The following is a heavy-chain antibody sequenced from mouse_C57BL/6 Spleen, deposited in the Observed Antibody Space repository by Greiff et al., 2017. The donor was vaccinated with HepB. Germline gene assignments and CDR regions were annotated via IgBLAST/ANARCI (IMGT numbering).Heavy chain of an antibody. D-gene: IGHD2-1*01. Sequence: VQLQQSGPGLVQPSQSLSITCTVSGFSLTSYGIHWVRQSPGKGLEWLGVIWRGGSTDYNAAFMSRLSITKDNSKSQVFFKMNSLQADDTAIYYCAKSNYVFYYAMDYWGQGTSVTVSS. J-gene: IGHJ4*01. CDR1: GFSLTSYG. CDR3: AKSNYVFYYAMDY. V-gene: IGHV2-5*01. CDR2: IWRGGST.